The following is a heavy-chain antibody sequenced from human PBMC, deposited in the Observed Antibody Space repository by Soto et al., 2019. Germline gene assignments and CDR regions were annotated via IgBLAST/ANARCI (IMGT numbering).Heavy chain of an antibody. Sequence: EVQLLESGGGLVQPGGSLRLSCAASGFTFSSYSMSWVRQAPGKGLEWVSAISGGAETTYYADSVQGRFTISRDNCKNTLDLQMNSVKAEDTAMYSCVKDSGGPTVTNDWGDYWGQGTLVTVAS. CDR3: VKDSGGPTVTNDWGDY. D-gene: IGHD4-17*01. CDR2: ISGGAETT. CDR1: GFTFSSYS. V-gene: IGHV3-23*01. J-gene: IGHJ4*02.